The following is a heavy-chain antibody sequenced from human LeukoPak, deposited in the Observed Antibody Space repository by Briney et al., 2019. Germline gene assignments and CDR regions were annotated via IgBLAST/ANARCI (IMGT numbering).Heavy chain of an antibody. CDR1: GFTFSNAW. D-gene: IGHD5-12*01. CDR2: IKSKTDGGTT. J-gene: IGHJ4*02. CDR3: LPISNYSGYDRETTPAIDY. Sequence: GGSLRLSCAASGFTFSNAWMSWVRQAPGKGLEWVGRIKSKTDGGTTDYAAPVKGRFTISRDDSKNTLYLQMNSLKTEDTAVYYCLPISNYSGYDRETTPAIDYWGQGTLVTVSS. V-gene: IGHV3-15*01.